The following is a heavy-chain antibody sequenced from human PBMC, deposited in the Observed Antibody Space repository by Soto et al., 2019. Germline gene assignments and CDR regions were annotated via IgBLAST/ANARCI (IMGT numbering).Heavy chain of an antibody. D-gene: IGHD2-2*01. CDR1: GFTFSNYW. Sequence: EVQLVESGGGLVQPGGSLRLSCAASGFTFSNYWMYWVRQAPGKGLVWVSRINSDGSSTSYADSVKGRFTISRDNAKNTLYVQMNSLRVEDTAVYYCTREVPVTNFDYWGQGTLVTVSS. V-gene: IGHV3-74*01. CDR3: TREVPVTNFDY. CDR2: INSDGSST. J-gene: IGHJ4*02.